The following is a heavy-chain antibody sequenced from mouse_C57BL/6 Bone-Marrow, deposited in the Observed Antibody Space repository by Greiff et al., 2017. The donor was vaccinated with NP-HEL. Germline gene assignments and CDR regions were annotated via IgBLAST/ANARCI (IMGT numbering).Heavy chain of an antibody. CDR2: IHPNSGST. CDR3: AYYGSSYPFDY. V-gene: IGHV1-64*01. CDR1: GYTFTSYW. D-gene: IGHD1-1*01. Sequence: QVQLQQSGAELVKPGASVKLSCKASGYTFTSYWMHWVKQRPGQGLEWIGMIHPNSGSTNYNEKFKSKATLTVDKSSSTAYMQLSSLTSEDSAVYYCAYYGSSYPFDYRGQGATLTVSS. J-gene: IGHJ2*01.